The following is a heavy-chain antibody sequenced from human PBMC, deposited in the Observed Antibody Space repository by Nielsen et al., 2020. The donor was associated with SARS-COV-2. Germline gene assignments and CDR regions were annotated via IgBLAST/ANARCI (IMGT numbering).Heavy chain of an antibody. D-gene: IGHD3-10*01. Sequence: GGSLRLSCAASGFTVSSNYMSWVRQAPGKGLEWVSVIYSGGSTYYADSVKGRFTISRDNSKNTLYLQMNSLRAEDTAVYYCARDLRYYYGSGSYYKPPHYYYYGMDVWGQGTTVTVS. CDR2: IYSGGST. V-gene: IGHV3-66*01. J-gene: IGHJ6*02. CDR1: GFTVSSNY. CDR3: ARDLRYYYGSGSYYKPPHYYYYGMDV.